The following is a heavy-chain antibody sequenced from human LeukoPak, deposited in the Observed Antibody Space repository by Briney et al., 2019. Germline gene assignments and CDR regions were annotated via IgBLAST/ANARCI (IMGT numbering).Heavy chain of an antibody. CDR1: GFTFDDYD. V-gene: IGHV3-20*04. Sequence: GGSLRLSCAASGFTFDDYDLVWVRQAPGKGLEWVSGISWNGGRTAYADSVKGRFTISRDDAKNSLYLQLNSLRAEDTALYYCARVQQYDKFDYWGQGTLVAVSS. CDR2: ISWNGGRT. D-gene: IGHD3-22*01. J-gene: IGHJ4*02. CDR3: ARVQQYDKFDY.